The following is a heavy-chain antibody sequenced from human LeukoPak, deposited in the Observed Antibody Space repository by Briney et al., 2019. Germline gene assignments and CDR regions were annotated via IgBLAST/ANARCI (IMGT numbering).Heavy chain of an antibody. CDR2: ISAYNGNT. CDR1: GYTFTSYG. CDR3: ASRIAAAGTPFDC. J-gene: IGHJ4*02. Sequence: ASVKVSCRASGYTFTSYGISWVRQAPGQGLEWMGWISAYNGNTNYAQKLQGRVTMTTDTSTSTAYMELRSLRSDDTAVYYCASRIAAAGTPFDCWGQGTLVTVSS. V-gene: IGHV1-18*01. D-gene: IGHD6-13*01.